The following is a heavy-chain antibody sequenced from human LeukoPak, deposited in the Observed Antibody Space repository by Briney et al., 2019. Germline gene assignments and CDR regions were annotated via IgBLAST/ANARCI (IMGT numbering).Heavy chain of an antibody. D-gene: IGHD2-2*01. CDR3: ARHRGYCSSTSCYPYYFDY. V-gene: IGHV3-66*04. J-gene: IGHJ4*02. Sequence: GGSLRLSCAASGFTVISNYMSWVRQAPGKGREGVSIIYSGGSTYYADSVKGRFTISRDNSKNTLYLQMNSLRAEDTAVYYCARHRGYCSSTSCYPYYFDYWGQGTLVIVSS. CDR1: GFTVISNY. CDR2: IYSGGST.